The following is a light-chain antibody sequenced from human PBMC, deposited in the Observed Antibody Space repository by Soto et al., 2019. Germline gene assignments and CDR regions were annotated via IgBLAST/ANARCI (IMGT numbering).Light chain of an antibody. CDR2: SVS. V-gene: IGLV2-14*01. Sequence: QSVLTQPAFVSGSHGRSITISCSGTSSDIGAYDHVAWYQQFTGISPILMIYSVSNRPSGVSNRFSGSKSGNTASLTFSGLQAEDEADYYCISYTVSRSYVFGSGTKLTVL. CDR1: SSDIGAYDH. CDR3: ISYTVSRSYV. J-gene: IGLJ1*01.